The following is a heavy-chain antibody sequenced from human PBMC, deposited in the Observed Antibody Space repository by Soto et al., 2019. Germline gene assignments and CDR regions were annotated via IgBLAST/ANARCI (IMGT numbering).Heavy chain of an antibody. CDR1: GGSISSYY. D-gene: IGHD2-15*01. CDR3: AAGIVVVVAATGTNWFDP. V-gene: IGHV4-59*12. J-gene: IGHJ5*02. Sequence: SETLSLTCTVSGGSISSYYWSWIRQPPGKGLEWIGYIYYSGSTNYNPPLKSRVTISVDTSKNQFSLKLSSVTAADTAVYYCAAGIVVVVAATGTNWFDPWGQGTLVTVSS. CDR2: IYYSGST.